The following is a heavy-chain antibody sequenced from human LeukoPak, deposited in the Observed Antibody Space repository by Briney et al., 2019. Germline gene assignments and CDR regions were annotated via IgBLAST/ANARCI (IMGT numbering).Heavy chain of an antibody. Sequence: PGGSLRLSCAASGFTFSSYAMHWVRQAPGKGLEWVAVISYDGSNKYYADSVKGRFTISRDNSKNTLYLQMNSLRAEDTAVYYCAIVATIPSNWRQGTLVTVSS. CDR2: ISYDGSNK. V-gene: IGHV3-30*04. CDR1: GFTFSSYA. J-gene: IGHJ4*02. CDR3: AIVATIPSN. D-gene: IGHD5-12*01.